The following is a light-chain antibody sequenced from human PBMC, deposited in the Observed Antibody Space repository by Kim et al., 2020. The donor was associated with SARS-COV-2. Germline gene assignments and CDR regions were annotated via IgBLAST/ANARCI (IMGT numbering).Light chain of an antibody. J-gene: IGLJ3*02. CDR3: TSYTSSTTWV. V-gene: IGLV2-14*04. CDR2: DVN. CDR1: SYDVGGYNF. Sequence: GQSITSSCTGTSYDVGGYNFVSWYQQYPGKAPKLVIYDVNNRPSGVSNRFSGSKTGNTASLTISGLQAEDEADYYCTSYTSSTTWVFGGGTQLTVL.